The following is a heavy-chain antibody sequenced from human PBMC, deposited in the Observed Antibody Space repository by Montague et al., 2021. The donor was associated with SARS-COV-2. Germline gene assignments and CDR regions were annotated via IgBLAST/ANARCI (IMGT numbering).Heavy chain of an antibody. CDR3: ARWGEYYDSPYYYYAMDV. D-gene: IGHD3-3*01. J-gene: IGHJ6*02. CDR2: TSYSGST. Sequence: SETLSLTCTVSGGSISPYHWSWIRQSPGKGLECIGYTSYSGSTDYNPSLKSRVTISMDTSKNQFSLKLSSVTAADTAVYYCARWGEYYDSPYYYYAMDVWGQGTTVTVSS. CDR1: GGSISPYH. V-gene: IGHV4-59*12.